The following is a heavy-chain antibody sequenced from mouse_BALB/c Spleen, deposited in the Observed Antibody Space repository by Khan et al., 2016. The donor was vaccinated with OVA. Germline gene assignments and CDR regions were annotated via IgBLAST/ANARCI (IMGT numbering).Heavy chain of an antibody. CDR1: GYAFTNYL. D-gene: IGHD3-3*01. J-gene: IGHJ3*01. CDR3: TTGGFGEFDY. CDR2: INPGSGGT. V-gene: IGHV1-54*01. Sequence: VQLQESGAELVRPGTSVKVSCKASGYAFTNYLIEWVKQRPGQGLEWIGVINPGSGGTNYNETFKGKATLTADKYSSTAYMQLSSLTSDVSAVSFGTTGGFGEFDYWGQGTLVTVSS.